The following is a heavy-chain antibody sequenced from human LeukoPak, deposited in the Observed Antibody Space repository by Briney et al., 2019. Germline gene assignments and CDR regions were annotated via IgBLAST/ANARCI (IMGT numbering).Heavy chain of an antibody. CDR3: VKESAADATFHFDS. CDR2: LWSDGNTA. D-gene: IGHD6-13*01. V-gene: IGHV3-33*06. Sequence: PGGSLRLSCAASGFTFNIFGMHWVRQVPGNGLEWVAVLWSDGNTAHYADSVKGRFTISRDSSEHTLYLQMNSLRSEDTAVYYCVKESAADATFHFDSWGQGTLVTVSS. CDR1: GFTFNIFG. J-gene: IGHJ4*02.